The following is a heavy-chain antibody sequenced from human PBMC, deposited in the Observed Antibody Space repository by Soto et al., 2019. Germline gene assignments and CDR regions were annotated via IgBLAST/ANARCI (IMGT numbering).Heavy chain of an antibody. V-gene: IGHV3-7*02. J-gene: IGHJ6*02. Sequence: GGSLRLSCTASGFTFSLYWMSWVRQAPGKGLEWVANVKQDGSDKYYVDSVKGRFTISRDNAKNSLYLQMNSLRAEDTAVYYCAKAPKYSSSLYYYYYYGMDGWGQGTTVTVSS. CDR2: VKQDGSDK. D-gene: IGHD6-6*01. CDR3: AKAPKYSSSLYYYYYYGMDG. CDR1: GFTFSLYW.